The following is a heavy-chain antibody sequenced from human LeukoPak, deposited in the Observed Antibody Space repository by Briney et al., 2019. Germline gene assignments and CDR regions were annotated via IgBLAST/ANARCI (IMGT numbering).Heavy chain of an antibody. CDR3: VAATVTTSDAFDI. V-gene: IGHV1-2*06. CDR1: GYTFTGYY. J-gene: IGHJ3*02. CDR2: INPNSGGT. D-gene: IGHD4-17*01. Sequence: ASVKVSCKASGYTFTGYYMHWVRQAPGQGLEGMGRINPNSGGTNYAQKFQGRVTMTRDTSISTAYMELSRLRSDDTAVYYCVAATVTTSDAFDIWGQGTMVTVSS.